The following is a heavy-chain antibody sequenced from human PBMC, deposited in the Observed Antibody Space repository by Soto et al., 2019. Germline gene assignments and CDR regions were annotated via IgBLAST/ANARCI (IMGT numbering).Heavy chain of an antibody. CDR3: AIGSRSSHPKGYIDY. Sequence: PGGSLRLACAASGFTFSSYAMSWVRQAPGKGLEWVSGISGSGGSTYYADSVKGRFTISRDNSKNTLYLQMNSLRAEDTAVYSCAIGSRSSHPKGYIDYWGQATLVTVSS. CDR1: GFTFSSYA. J-gene: IGHJ4*02. D-gene: IGHD6-19*01. CDR2: ISGSGGST. V-gene: IGHV3-23*01.